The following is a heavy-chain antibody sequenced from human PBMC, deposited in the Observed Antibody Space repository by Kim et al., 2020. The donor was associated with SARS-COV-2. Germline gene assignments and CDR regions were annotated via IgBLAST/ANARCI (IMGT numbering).Heavy chain of an antibody. Sequence: ANYAQKFQGRVTITADKSTSTAYMELSSLRSEDTAVYYCARDRDVVPAAIWGQGTLVTVSS. D-gene: IGHD2-2*01. V-gene: IGHV1-69*04. CDR3: ARDRDVVPAAI. J-gene: IGHJ4*02. CDR2: A.